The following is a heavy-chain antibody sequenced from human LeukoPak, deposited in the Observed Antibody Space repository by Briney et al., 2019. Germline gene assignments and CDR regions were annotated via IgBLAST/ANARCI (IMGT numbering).Heavy chain of an antibody. V-gene: IGHV1-2*02. CDR1: GYTFTGYY. D-gene: IGHD2-2*01. Sequence: ASVKVSCKASGYTFTGYYMHWVRQAPGQGLEWMGWINPNSGGTNYAQKFQGRVTMTRDTSISTAYMELSRLRSDDTAVYYCARGGCSSTSCPNYYCYYMDVWGKGTTVTVSS. CDR3: ARGGCSSTSCPNYYCYYMDV. J-gene: IGHJ6*03. CDR2: INPNSGGT.